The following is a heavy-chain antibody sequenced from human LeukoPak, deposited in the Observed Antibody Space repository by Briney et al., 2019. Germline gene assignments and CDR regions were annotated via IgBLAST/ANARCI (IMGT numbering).Heavy chain of an antibody. CDR1: GGSIDSGVFY. J-gene: IGHJ4*02. CDR2: ISHRGAT. V-gene: IGHV4-31*03. D-gene: IGHD3-10*01. Sequence: PSETLSLTCTVSGGSIDSGVFYWSWIRQHPGEGLEWLGYISHRGATSYSPSLRGRLSISVDKSRGQFSLKLTSVTVADTAVYYCARYDYGSGTHRHWGQGTLVTVSS. CDR3: ARYDYGSGTHRH.